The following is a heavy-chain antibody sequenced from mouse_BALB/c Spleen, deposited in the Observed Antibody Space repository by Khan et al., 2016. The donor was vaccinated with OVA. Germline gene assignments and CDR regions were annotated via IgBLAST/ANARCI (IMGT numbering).Heavy chain of an antibody. V-gene: IGHV3-2*02. CDR1: GYSITTDYA. Sequence: EVKLLESGPGLVKPSQSLSLTCTVSGYSITTDYAWNWIRQFPGNKLEWMGYISNSGNTKYNPSLKSRISITRDTSKNPFCLQLKSVTTEDTARDYCARVYGGDFDYWGQGTTLTVSS. D-gene: IGHD1-1*01. CDR3: ARVYGGDFDY. J-gene: IGHJ2*01. CDR2: ISNSGNT.